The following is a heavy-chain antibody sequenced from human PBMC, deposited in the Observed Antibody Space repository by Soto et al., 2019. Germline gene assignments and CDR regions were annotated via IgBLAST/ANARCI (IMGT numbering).Heavy chain of an antibody. D-gene: IGHD3-22*01. J-gene: IGHJ4*01. V-gene: IGHV3-23*01. CDR1: GFTFSAYA. CDR2: ISNSGGSA. Sequence: GGSLRLSCAASGFTFSAYAMNWVRQAPGKGLEWVSTISNSGGSAYYTDSVKGRFTISRDNSKNTLYLQMDSLRAEDTAVYYCAKDLRDSTSSYFAYNFESWGHGALVTVSS. CDR3: AKDLRDSTSSYFAYNFES.